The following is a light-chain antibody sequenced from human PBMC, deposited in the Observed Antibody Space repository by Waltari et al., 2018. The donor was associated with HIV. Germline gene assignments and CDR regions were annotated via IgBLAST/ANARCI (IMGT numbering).Light chain of an antibody. Sequence: SALTQPRSVSGSPGPSVTISCTGTSSDVGGYDYVSWYLQHPGKVPKLIIYEVIKRPSGVPDRFSGSKSGNTASLTISGLQTEDEADYFCCSYAGTYTYVLFGGGTKLTVL. CDR3: CSYAGTYTYVL. J-gene: IGLJ3*02. V-gene: IGLV2-11*01. CDR2: EVI. CDR1: SSDVGGYDY.